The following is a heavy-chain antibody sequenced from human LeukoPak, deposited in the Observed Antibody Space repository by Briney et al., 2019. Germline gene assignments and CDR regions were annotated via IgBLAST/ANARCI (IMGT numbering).Heavy chain of an antibody. D-gene: IGHD2-2*01. CDR2: MDEYGSDI. Sequence: GGSLRLSCVVSGFDFSGFSMSWVRQAPGKGLEWVAIMDEYGSDIFYVESVKGRFIISRANARNSLYLQMNNLRAEDTAVYYCARPRGCGSARCNNFDYRGQGTLVTVSS. J-gene: IGHJ4*02. CDR1: GFDFSGFS. CDR3: ARPRGCGSARCNNFDY. V-gene: IGHV3-7*01.